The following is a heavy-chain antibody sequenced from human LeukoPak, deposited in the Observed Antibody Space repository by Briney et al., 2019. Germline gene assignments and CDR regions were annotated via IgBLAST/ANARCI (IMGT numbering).Heavy chain of an antibody. V-gene: IGHV3-48*03. Sequence: GGSLRLSCAASGFTFSSYEMNWVRQAPGKGLEWVSYISSSGSTIYYADSVEGRFTIPRDNAKNSLYLQMNSLRAEDTAVYYCARDRIAARHHYYYYMDVWGKGTTVTVSS. CDR3: ARDRIAARHHYYYYMDV. CDR2: ISSSGSTI. D-gene: IGHD6-6*01. CDR1: GFTFSSYE. J-gene: IGHJ6*03.